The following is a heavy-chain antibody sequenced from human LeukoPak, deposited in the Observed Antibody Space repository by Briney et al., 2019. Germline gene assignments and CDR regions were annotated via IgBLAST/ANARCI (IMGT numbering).Heavy chain of an antibody. V-gene: IGHV4-34*01. CDR1: GGSFSGYY. CDR2: INHSGST. Sequence: PSETLSLTCAVYGGSFSGYYWSWIRQPPGKGLEWIGEINHSGSTNYNPSLKSRVTISVDTSKNQFSLKLSSVTAADTAVYYCASGHGPPTGITIGSPFDYWGQGTLVTVSS. CDR3: ASGHGPPTGITIGSPFDY. J-gene: IGHJ4*02. D-gene: IGHD3-9*01.